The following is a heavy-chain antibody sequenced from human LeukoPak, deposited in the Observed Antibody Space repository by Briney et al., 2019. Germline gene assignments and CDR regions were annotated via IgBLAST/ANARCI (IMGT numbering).Heavy chain of an antibody. D-gene: IGHD6-13*01. CDR2: ISYDGSNK. J-gene: IGHJ4*02. V-gene: IGHV3-30-3*01. Sequence: GGSLRLSCAASGFTFSSYAMHWVRQAPGKGLEWVAVISYDGSNKYYADSVKGRFTISRDNSKNTLYLQMNSLRAEDTAVYYCAKDVGSSRVRYFDYWGQGTLVTVSS. CDR3: AKDVGSSRVRYFDY. CDR1: GFTFSSYA.